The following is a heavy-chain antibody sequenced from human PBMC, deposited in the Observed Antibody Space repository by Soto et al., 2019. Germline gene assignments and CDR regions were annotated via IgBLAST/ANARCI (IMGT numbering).Heavy chain of an antibody. CDR3: ARHTSGWHYYDY. J-gene: IGHJ4*02. Sequence: LRLSCAASGFNFSYHYMNWIRQAPGKGLEWVSYISGSSRYTNFADSVKGRFTISRDNAKNSLYLQMNSLRAEDTAVYYCARHTSGWHYYDYWGQGTPVTVSS. V-gene: IGHV3-11*06. CDR1: GFNFSYHY. D-gene: IGHD6-19*01. CDR2: ISGSSRYT.